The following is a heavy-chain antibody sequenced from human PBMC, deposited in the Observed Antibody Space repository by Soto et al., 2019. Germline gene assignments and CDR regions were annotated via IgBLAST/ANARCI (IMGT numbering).Heavy chain of an antibody. CDR1: GGSISNYY. V-gene: IGHV4-59*08. J-gene: IGHJ6*02. Sequence: QVPLQESGPGLVKPSETLSLSCTVSGGSISNYYWSWFRQTPGKGLEWIGYVHDSWGSNYNPSLKSRVAISQDTSKSQFSLKLTSVTATDTAVYYCERQGFGALHGLVEVWGQGTTVTVSS. D-gene: IGHD3-10*01. CDR3: ERQGFGALHGLVEV. CDR2: VHDSWGS.